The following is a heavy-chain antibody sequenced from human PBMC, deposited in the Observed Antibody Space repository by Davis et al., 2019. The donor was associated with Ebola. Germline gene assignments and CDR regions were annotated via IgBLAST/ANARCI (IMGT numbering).Heavy chain of an antibody. CDR3: AKGASGWSLFKGALFDY. CDR1: GFTFSNYA. V-gene: IGHV3-23*01. Sequence: GESLKISCAASGFTFSNYAVSWVRQAPGKGLEWVSSIFGNGFGAYYADSVKGRFTISRDNSKNTMYLQMNSLTADDTAVYYCAKGASGWSLFKGALFDYWGQGSLVTVSS. CDR2: IFGNGFGA. D-gene: IGHD6-19*01. J-gene: IGHJ4*02.